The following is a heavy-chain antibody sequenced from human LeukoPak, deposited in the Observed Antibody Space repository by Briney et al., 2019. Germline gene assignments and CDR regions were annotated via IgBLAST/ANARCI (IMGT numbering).Heavy chain of an antibody. D-gene: IGHD4-17*01. CDR1: GGSFSGYY. Sequence: PSETLSLTCAVYGGSFSGYYWSWIRQPPGKGLEWIGEINHSGSTNYNPSLKSRVTISVDTSKNQFSLKLSSVTAADSAVYYCARGTMTTVTYYFDYWGQGTLVTVSS. J-gene: IGHJ4*02. V-gene: IGHV4-34*01. CDR3: ARGTMTTVTYYFDY. CDR2: INHSGST.